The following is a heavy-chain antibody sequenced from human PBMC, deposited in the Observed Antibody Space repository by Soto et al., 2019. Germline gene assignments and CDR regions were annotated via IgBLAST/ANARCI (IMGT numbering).Heavy chain of an antibody. D-gene: IGHD2-8*02. J-gene: IGHJ4*02. CDR2: IFWDDDK. CDR3: ARILTATGGHFDS. Sequence: QITLKESGPTLVKPTQTLTLTCSFSGFSLTTSGVGVSWVRQSPEKTLEWLALIFWDDDKRDSPSLRSRLTIAKDTSKNQVVLTLTSVEPVDTATYYCARILTATGGHFDSWGQGALVTVSS. CDR1: GFSLTTSGVG. V-gene: IGHV2-5*02.